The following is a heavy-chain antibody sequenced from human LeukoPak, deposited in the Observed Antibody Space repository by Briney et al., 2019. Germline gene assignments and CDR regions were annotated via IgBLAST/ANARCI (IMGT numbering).Heavy chain of an antibody. V-gene: IGHV3-33*06. Sequence: GGSLRLSCAASGFTFSSYGMHWVRQAPGKGLEWVAVIWYDGSNKYYADSVKGRFTISRDNSKNTLYLQMNSLRAEDTAVYYCAKVYSYGDYYFDYWGQGTLVTVSS. D-gene: IGHD4-17*01. CDR3: AKVYSYGDYYFDY. J-gene: IGHJ4*02. CDR2: IWYDGSNK. CDR1: GFTFSSYG.